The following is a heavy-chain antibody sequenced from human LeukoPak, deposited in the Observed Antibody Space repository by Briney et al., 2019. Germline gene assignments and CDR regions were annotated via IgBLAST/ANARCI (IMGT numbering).Heavy chain of an antibody. Sequence: SETLSLTCTVSGGSISTYYWSWLRQPPGKGLEWIAYIHYSESTNYNPSSKSRVTISADTSKKHLSLKLSSVTAADTAVYYCAKFGGSFAFLDYWGQGTLVTVSS. CDR3: AKFGGSFAFLDY. J-gene: IGHJ4*02. CDR1: GGSISTYY. D-gene: IGHD3-16*01. CDR2: IHYSEST. V-gene: IGHV4-59*01.